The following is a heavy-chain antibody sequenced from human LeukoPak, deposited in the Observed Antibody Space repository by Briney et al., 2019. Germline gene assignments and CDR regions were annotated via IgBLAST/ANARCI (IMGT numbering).Heavy chain of an antibody. CDR2: IYASGST. V-gene: IGHV4-4*07. D-gene: IGHD6-6*01. J-gene: IGHJ4*02. CDR1: GGSISSYY. Sequence: SETLSLICTVSGGSISSYYWSWIRQPAGKGLEWIRRIYASGSTYYNPSLKSRVTMSVDTSKNQFSLRLTTVTAADTAVYYCARDSNLEYSSSRGLGRWGQGTLVTVSS. CDR3: ARDSNLEYSSSRGLGR.